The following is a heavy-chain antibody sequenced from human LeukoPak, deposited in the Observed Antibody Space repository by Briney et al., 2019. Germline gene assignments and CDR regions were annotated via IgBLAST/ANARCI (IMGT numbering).Heavy chain of an antibody. V-gene: IGHV4-38-2*01. CDR1: GYSISSGYY. Sequence: SETLSLTCAVSGYSISSGYYWGWIRQPPGKGLEWIGSIYHSGSIYYNPSLKSRVTISVDTSKNQFSLKLSSVTAADTAVYYCARXXXXXYDXXXYFDYWGQGTLVTVS. J-gene: IGHJ4*02. D-gene: IGHD3-22*01. CDR3: ARXXXXXYDXXXYFDY. CDR2: IYHSGSI.